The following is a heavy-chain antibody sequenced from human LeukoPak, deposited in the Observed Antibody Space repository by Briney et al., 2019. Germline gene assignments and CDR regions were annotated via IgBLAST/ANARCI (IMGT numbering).Heavy chain of an antibody. D-gene: IGHD3-22*01. Sequence: GGSLRLSCAASGFTFSNAWMSWVRQAPGKGLEWVGRIKSKTDGGTTDYAAPVKGRFTISRDDSKNTLYLQMNSLRAEDTAVYYCAKAKGYYYDSSPPFDYWGQGTLVTVSS. CDR1: GFTFSNAW. CDR3: AKAKGYYYDSSPPFDY. J-gene: IGHJ4*02. V-gene: IGHV3-15*01. CDR2: IKSKTDGGTT.